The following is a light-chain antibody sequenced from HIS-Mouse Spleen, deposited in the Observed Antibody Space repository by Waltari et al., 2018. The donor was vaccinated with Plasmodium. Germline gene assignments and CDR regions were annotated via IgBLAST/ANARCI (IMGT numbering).Light chain of an antibody. V-gene: IGLV3-10*01. CDR1: SLPQKY. Sequence: SYELTQPPSSSVSPGQTASITFSGDSLPQKYASWYQQKSGQAPVLVIYEDSKRPSGIPERFSGSSSGTMATLTISGAQVEDEADYYCYSTDSSGNHRVFGGGTKLTVL. CDR2: EDS. CDR3: YSTDSSGNHRV. J-gene: IGLJ3*02.